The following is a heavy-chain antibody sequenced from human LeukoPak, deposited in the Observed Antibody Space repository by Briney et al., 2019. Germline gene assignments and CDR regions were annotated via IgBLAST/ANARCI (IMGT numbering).Heavy chain of an antibody. V-gene: IGHV4-30-2*01. CDR2: IYHSGST. D-gene: IGHD6-19*01. Sequence: SQTLSLTCAVSGGSISSGGYSWSWIRQPPGKGLEWIGYIYHSGSTYYNPSLKSRVTISVDRSKNQFSLKLSSVTAADTAVYYCARGQHEAGSGWWGDYWGQGTLVTVSS. CDR3: ARGQHEAGSGWWGDY. CDR1: GGSISSGGYS. J-gene: IGHJ4*02.